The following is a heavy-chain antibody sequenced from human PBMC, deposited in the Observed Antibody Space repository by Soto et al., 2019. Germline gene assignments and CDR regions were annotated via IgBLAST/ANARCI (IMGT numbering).Heavy chain of an antibody. CDR1: GGSISSGDYY. V-gene: IGHV4-30-4*01. D-gene: IGHD3-10*01. J-gene: IGHJ5*02. CDR2: IYYSGST. CDR3: ARGGRYYYGSGAFDP. Sequence: QVQLQESGPGLVKPSQTLSLTCTVSGGSISSGDYYWSWIRQPPGKGLEWIGYIYYSGSTYYNPSLKSRVTISVDTSKNQFSLKLSSVTAADTAVYYCARGGRYYYGSGAFDPGGQGTLVTVSS.